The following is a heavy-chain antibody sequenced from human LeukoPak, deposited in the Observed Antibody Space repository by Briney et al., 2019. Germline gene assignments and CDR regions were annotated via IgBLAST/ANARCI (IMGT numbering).Heavy chain of an antibody. CDR3: AKDTIGGYYFDY. D-gene: IGHD2/OR15-2a*01. Sequence: GGSLRLSCAASGFSFDDHTMNWVRQAPGKGLEWVSLITWDGGTTYNADSVKGRCTISRDNSKNTLYLQMNSLRAEDTAVYYCAKDTIGGYYFDYWGQGTLVTVSS. V-gene: IGHV3-43*01. CDR2: ITWDGGTT. J-gene: IGHJ4*02. CDR1: GFSFDDHT.